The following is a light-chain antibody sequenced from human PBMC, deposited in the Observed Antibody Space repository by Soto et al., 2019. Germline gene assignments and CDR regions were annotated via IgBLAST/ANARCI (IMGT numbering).Light chain of an antibody. V-gene: IGKV3-15*01. CDR1: QSVSSN. CDR2: GAS. Sequence: IVMTQSPATLSVSPGERATLSCRASQSVSSNLAWYQQKPGQAPRLLIYGASTRATRIPARFSGSGSGTEFTLTIRSLQSEDFAVYYCQQYNNWWTFGQGTKVEIK. J-gene: IGKJ1*01. CDR3: QQYNNWWT.